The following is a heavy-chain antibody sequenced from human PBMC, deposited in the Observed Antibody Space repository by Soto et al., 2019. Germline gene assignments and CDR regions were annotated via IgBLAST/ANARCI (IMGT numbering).Heavy chain of an antibody. CDR2: ISSSGSTI. CDR1: GFTFSDYY. V-gene: IGHV3-11*01. D-gene: IGHD5-12*01. CDR3: XRDFGDIVAADWSYFDY. Sequence: TGGSLRLSCEASGFTFSDYYMNWIRQAPGKGLEWVSYISSSGSTIYYADSVKGRFTISRDNAKNSLYLQMNSLRAEDTAVYYCXRDFGDIVAADWSYFDYWGQGTLVTVSS. J-gene: IGHJ4*02.